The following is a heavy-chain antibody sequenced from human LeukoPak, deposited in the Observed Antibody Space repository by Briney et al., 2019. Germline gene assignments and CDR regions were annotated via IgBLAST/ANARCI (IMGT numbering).Heavy chain of an antibody. V-gene: IGHV4-30-2*01. D-gene: IGHD3-3*01. CDR3: ARFTIFGVVSGFDY. J-gene: IGHJ4*02. CDR2: IYHSGST. Sequence: PSQTLSLTCAVSGGSISSGGYSWSWIRQPPGKGLEWIGYIYHSGSTYYNPSLKSRVTISVDRSKNQFSLKLSSVTAADTAVYYCARFTIFGVVSGFDYWGQGTLVTVSS. CDR1: GGSISSGGYS.